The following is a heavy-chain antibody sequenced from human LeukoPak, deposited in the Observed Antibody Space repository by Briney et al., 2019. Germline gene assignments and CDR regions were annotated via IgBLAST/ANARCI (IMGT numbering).Heavy chain of an antibody. V-gene: IGHV1-69*05. CDR1: VDTYSSYA. Sequence: GASVKVSCNASVDTYSSYAINWVRQAPGQGLEWMGRIIPIFGTANYAQKFQGRVTITTDESTSTAYMELSSLRSEDTAVYYCARDRVKNIVVVTAPDYWGQGTLVTVSS. CDR3: ARDRVKNIVVVTAPDY. J-gene: IGHJ4*02. CDR2: IIPIFGTA. D-gene: IGHD2-21*02.